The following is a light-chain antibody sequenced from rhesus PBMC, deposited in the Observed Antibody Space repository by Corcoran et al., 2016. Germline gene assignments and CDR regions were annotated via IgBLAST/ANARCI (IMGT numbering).Light chain of an antibody. CDR1: QGITND. CDR2: EAS. Sequence: DIQMTQSPSSLSASVGDRVTITCRASQGITNDLAWYQQKPGETPKLLIYEASILQSGIPSRFSGRGSGTDFTRTINRLQPEDFATYYCQHYYSTPWTFGQRTKVEVK. J-gene: IGKJ1*01. V-gene: IGKV1-25*01. CDR3: QHYYSTPWT.